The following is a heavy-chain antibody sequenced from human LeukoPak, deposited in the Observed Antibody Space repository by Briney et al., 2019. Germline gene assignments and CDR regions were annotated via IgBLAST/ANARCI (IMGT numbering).Heavy chain of an antibody. CDR1: GFTLGDYI. CDR3: VAGGYQYTFDI. D-gene: IGHD5-12*01. V-gene: IGHV3-21*01. J-gene: IGHJ3*02. Sequence: GGSLRLSCIGSGFTLGDYIVTWVRQAPGKGLEWVSSIGTSRSYIYYADSVKGRFTISRDNAKNSLYLQMNSLRAEDTAVYYCVAGGYQYTFDIWGQGTTVTVSS. CDR2: IGTSRSYI.